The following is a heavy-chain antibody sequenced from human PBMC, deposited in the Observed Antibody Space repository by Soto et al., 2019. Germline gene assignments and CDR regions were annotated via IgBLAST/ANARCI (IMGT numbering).Heavy chain of an antibody. V-gene: IGHV5-51*03. CDR3: ARGRRRLLNTYFGL. CDR1: GYSFADYW. D-gene: IGHD3-10*01. Sequence: EVQLVQSGAEVKKPGASLTISCQGSGYSFADYWIGWVRQTPGKGLERMGIIYPSGSDTNYRPAFQGQGTVSADKSMSTTYLQSNSLKASDTALYFCARGRRRLLNTYFGLWGQGTLITVSS. J-gene: IGHJ4*02. CDR2: IYPSGSDT.